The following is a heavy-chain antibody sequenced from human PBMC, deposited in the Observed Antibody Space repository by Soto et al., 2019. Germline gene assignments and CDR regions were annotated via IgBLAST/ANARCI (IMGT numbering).Heavy chain of an antibody. V-gene: IGHV4-61*01. CDR1: GGSVSSGSYY. CDR3: ARGFYDSSGYPAPSNWFDP. D-gene: IGHD3-22*01. Sequence: SETLSLTCTVSGGSVSSGSYYWSWIRQPPGKGLEWIGYIYYSGSTNYNPSLKSRVTISVDTSKNQFSLKLSSVTAADTAVYFCARGFYDSSGYPAPSNWFDPWGQGTLVTVSS. CDR2: IYYSGST. J-gene: IGHJ5*02.